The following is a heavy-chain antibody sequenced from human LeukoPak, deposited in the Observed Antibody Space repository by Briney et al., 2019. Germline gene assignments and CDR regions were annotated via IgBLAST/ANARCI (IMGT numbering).Heavy chain of an antibody. CDR2: ISSSSSYI. D-gene: IGHD2-2*02. CDR3: ARGYCSSTSCYSAPFDY. Sequence: GGSLRLSCAASGFTFSSYSMDWVRQAPGKGLEWVSAISSSSSYIYYADSVKGRFTISRDNAKNSLYLQMNSLRAEDTAVYYCARGYCSSTSCYSAPFDYWGQGTLVTVSS. J-gene: IGHJ4*02. V-gene: IGHV3-21*01. CDR1: GFTFSSYS.